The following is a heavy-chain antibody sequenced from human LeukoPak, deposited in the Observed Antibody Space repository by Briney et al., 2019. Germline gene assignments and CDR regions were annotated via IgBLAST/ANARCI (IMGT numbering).Heavy chain of an antibody. CDR1: GGTFSSYA. CDR2: IIPIFGTA. D-gene: IGHD2-15*01. J-gene: IGHJ4*02. CDR3: ARDRVCSGGSCYSYFDY. Sequence: ASVKVSRKASGGTFSSYAISWVRQAPGQGLEWVGGIIPIFGTANYAQKFQGRVTITADKSTSTAYMELSSLRSEDTAVYYCARDRVCSGGSCYSYFDYWGQGTLVTVSS. V-gene: IGHV1-69*06.